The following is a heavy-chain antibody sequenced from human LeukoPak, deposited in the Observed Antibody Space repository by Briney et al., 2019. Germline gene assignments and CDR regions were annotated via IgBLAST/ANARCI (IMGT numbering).Heavy chain of an antibody. Sequence: GGSLRLSCAASGFSFSDYGMHWVRQAPGKGLEWVAVISNNGGDKQYGDSVKGRFTISRDNFENTVYLQMNILRVEDTAFYFCAKQWDPGGLADCWGQGTLVTVSS. CDR1: GFSFSDYG. CDR2: ISNNGGDK. J-gene: IGHJ4*02. D-gene: IGHD4-23*01. V-gene: IGHV3-30*18. CDR3: AKQWDPGGLADC.